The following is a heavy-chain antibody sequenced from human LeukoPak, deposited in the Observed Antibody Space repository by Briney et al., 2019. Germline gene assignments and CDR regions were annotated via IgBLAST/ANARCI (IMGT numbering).Heavy chain of an antibody. CDR3: ARDYSYSTGGYWFDP. CDR2: ISSSSSYI. D-gene: IGHD2-15*01. CDR1: GFTFSSYS. V-gene: IGHV3-21*01. Sequence: PGGSLRLSCAASGFTFSSYSMNWVRQAPGKGLEWVSSISSSSSYIYYADSVKGRFTISRDNAKNSLYLQMNSLRAEDTAVYYCARDYSYSTGGYWFDPWGQGTLVTVSS. J-gene: IGHJ5*02.